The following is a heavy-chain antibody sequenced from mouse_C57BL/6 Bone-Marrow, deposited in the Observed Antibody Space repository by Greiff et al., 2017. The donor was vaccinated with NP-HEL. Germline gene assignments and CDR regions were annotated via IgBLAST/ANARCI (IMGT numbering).Heavy chain of an antibody. V-gene: IGHV5-9-1*02. CDR2: ISSGGDYI. CDR3: TRGDVYYDGSSYALRY. CDR1: GFTFSSYA. D-gene: IGHD1-1*01. Sequence: EVNLMESGEGLVKPGGSLKLSCAASGFTFSSYAMSWVRQTPEKRLEWVAYISSGGDYIYYADTVKGRFTISRDNARNTLYLQMSSLKSEDTAMYYCTRGDVYYDGSSYALRYWGQGTSVTVSS. J-gene: IGHJ4*01.